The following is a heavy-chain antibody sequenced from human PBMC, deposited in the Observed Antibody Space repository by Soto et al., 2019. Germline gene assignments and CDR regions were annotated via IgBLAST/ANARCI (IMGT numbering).Heavy chain of an antibody. Sequence: PGGSLRLSCAASGFTFSNYAMSWVRQAPGKGLEWVSAISRSGGSTYYADSAKGRFTISRDNSKNTLYLQMNSLRPEDTAVYYCARSSGSYRPFDSWGQGTLVTVSS. V-gene: IGHV3-23*01. CDR3: ARSSGSYRPFDS. CDR2: ISRSGGST. J-gene: IGHJ4*02. CDR1: GFTFSNYA. D-gene: IGHD3-22*01.